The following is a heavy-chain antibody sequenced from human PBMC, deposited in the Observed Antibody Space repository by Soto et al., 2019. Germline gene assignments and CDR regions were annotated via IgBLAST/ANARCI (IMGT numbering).Heavy chain of an antibody. CDR3: ARDLFYYDSSGYYSLYYYYGMDV. J-gene: IGHJ6*02. V-gene: IGHV3-33*01. Sequence: GGSLRLSCAASGFTFSSYGMHWVRQAPGKGLEWVAVIWYDGSNKYYADSVKGRFTISRDNSKNTLYLQMNSLRAEDTAVYYCARDLFYYDSSGYYSLYYYYGMDVWGQGTTVTVSS. D-gene: IGHD3-22*01. CDR1: GFTFSSYG. CDR2: IWYDGSNK.